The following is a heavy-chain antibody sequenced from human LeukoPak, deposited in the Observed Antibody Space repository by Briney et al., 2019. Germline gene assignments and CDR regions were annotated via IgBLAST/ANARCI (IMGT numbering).Heavy chain of an antibody. J-gene: IGHJ4*02. V-gene: IGHV1-46*01. CDR3: ARDRKLANFFDY. CDR1: GYTFTNCC. D-gene: IGHD1-14*01. CDR2: INPSGGST. Sequence: ASVKVSCKASGYTFTNCCMHWVRQAPGQGLEWTGIINPSGGSTRYAQKFQGRVTMTSDTSTSTVYMELSSLRSEDRAVYYCARDRKLANFFDYWGQGTLVTVSS.